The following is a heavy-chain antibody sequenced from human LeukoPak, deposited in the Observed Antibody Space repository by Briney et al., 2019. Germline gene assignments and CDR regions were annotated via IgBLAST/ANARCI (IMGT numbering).Heavy chain of an antibody. CDR3: ARKYLYGSGKPHFDY. CDR2: MNPNSGNT. J-gene: IGHJ4*02. Sequence: ASVKVSCKVSGYTCTSYDINWLRQATGQGLEWMGWMNPNSGNTGYAQKFQGRVTMTRNTSISTAYMELSSLRSDDTAVYYCARKYLYGSGKPHFDYWGQGALVTVSS. CDR1: GYTCTSYD. V-gene: IGHV1-8*01. D-gene: IGHD3-10*01.